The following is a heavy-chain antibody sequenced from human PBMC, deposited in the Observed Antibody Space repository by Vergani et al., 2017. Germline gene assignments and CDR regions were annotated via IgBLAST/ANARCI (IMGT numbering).Heavy chain of an antibody. J-gene: IGHJ3*02. Sequence: QVQLQESGPGLVKPSQTLSLTCTVSGGSLSRGGYYWSWIRQPPWKGLECIGYLYYSGSTYSNPSLKRRFTISVDTSKNQFYLRLSSVTAAGTAVYYCARLVFYDSSGYYCAFDIWGQGTVVTVSS. D-gene: IGHD3-22*01. CDR2: LYYSGST. V-gene: IGHV4-31*03. CDR3: ARLVFYDSSGYYCAFDI. CDR1: GGSLSRGGYY.